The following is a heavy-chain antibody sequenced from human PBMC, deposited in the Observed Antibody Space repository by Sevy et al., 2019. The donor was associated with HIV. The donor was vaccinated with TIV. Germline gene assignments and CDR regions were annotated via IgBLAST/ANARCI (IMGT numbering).Heavy chain of an antibody. D-gene: IGHD3-22*01. Sequence: ASVKVSCKVSGYTLTQLSMHWVRQAPGKGLEWMGGFEPEDGETLHSQNFQGRVTLTEDTSTDTAYMELSSLRSEDTAVYYCASSRDYCDNSGPNFDYWGQGTLVTVSS. V-gene: IGHV1-24*01. CDR3: ASSRDYCDNSGPNFDY. CDR1: GYTLTQLS. J-gene: IGHJ4*02. CDR2: FEPEDGET.